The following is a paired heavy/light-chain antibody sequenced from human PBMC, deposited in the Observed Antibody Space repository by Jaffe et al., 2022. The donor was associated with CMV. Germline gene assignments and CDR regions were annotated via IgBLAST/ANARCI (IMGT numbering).Light chain of an antibody. Sequence: EIVLTQSPATLSLSPGERATLSCRASQSVDNYLAWYQQKPGQAPRLLIYDVSNRATGIPARFRGSGSGTDFTLTISSLEPEDFAVYYCQLLTFGGGTRVEIK. V-gene: IGKV3-11*01. CDR3: QLLT. CDR1: QSVDNY. CDR2: DVS. J-gene: IGKJ4*01.
Heavy chain of an antibody. V-gene: IGHV1-69*09. CDR2: ITPMLNML. J-gene: IGHJ3*02. CDR1: GGTFSSYA. Sequence: QMQLVQSGAEAKKPGSSVKVSCKASGGTFSSYAFGWVRQAPGQGLVWMGRITPMLNMLDYAQTFQGRVTFTADKSTNTAYMELRSLTSDDTAVYYCARGNKGLNKVGPPAYAFDIWGQGTLVTVSS. D-gene: IGHD1-26*01. CDR3: ARGNKGLNKVGPPAYAFDI.